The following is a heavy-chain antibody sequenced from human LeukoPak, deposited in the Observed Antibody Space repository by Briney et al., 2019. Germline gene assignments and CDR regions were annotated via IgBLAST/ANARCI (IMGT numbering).Heavy chain of an antibody. J-gene: IGHJ4*02. CDR1: GGSISSYY. D-gene: IGHD6-19*01. V-gene: IGHV4-59*01. CDR2: IYYSEST. Sequence: PSETLSLTCTVSGGSISSYYWSWIRQPPGKGLEWIGYIYYSESTNYNPSLMSRVTISVGTSKNQFSLKLSSVTAADTAVYYCARGRQWLERDYWGQGTLVTVSS. CDR3: ARGRQWLERDY.